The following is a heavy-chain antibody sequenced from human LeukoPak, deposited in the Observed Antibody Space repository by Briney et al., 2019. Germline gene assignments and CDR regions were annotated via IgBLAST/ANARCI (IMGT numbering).Heavy chain of an antibody. CDR3: ARSIAVAGTPPLY. Sequence: GGSLRLTCAASGFTFSSYSMNWVRQAPGKGLEWVSYISSSSSTIYYADSVKGRFTISRDNAKNSLYLQMNSLRAEDTALYSCARSIAVAGTPPLYWGQGTLVTVSS. V-gene: IGHV3-48*01. J-gene: IGHJ4*02. CDR1: GFTFSSYS. D-gene: IGHD6-19*01. CDR2: ISSSSSTI.